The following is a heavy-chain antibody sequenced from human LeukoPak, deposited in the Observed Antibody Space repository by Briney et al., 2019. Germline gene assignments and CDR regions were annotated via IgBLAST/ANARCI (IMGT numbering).Heavy chain of an antibody. CDR3: AKEPTSVAGTFDY. V-gene: IGHV3-23*01. D-gene: IGHD6-19*01. CDR1: EFTYG. Sequence: GSLRLSCAASEFTYGMNWVRQAPGKGLECVSAISSSGSNTYYADSVKGRFTISRDNSKNTLYLQMNSLRAEDTAVYYCAKEPTSVAGTFDYWGQGTLVTVSS. CDR2: ISSSGSNT. J-gene: IGHJ4*02.